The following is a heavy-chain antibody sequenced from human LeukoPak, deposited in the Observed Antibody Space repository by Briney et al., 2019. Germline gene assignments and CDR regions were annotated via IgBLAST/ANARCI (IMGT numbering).Heavy chain of an antibody. D-gene: IGHD4-17*01. J-gene: IGHJ4*02. CDR2: INHSGYT. CDR3: TRMTTGHDY. V-gene: IGHV4-34*01. CDR1: GVSFNDYY. Sequence: PSETLSLTCAVSGVSFNDYYWSWVRQTPEKGLEWIGEINHSGYTNDSPSLKSRVTISIDTSRRQFSLSMRSVTVADTGIYYCTRMTTGHDYWGQGTLVTVSS.